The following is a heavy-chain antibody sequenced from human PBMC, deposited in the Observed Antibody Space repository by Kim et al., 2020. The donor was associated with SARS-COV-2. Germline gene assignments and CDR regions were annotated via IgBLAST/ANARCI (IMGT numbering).Heavy chain of an antibody. CDR2: ISSSSSYI. CDR3: ARDRLEDIVVVVAATPYYYYGMDV. D-gene: IGHD2-15*01. J-gene: IGHJ6*02. V-gene: IGHV3-21*01. CDR1: GFTFSSYS. Sequence: GGSLRLSCAASGFTFSSYSMNWVRQAPGKGLEWVSSISSSSSYIYYADSVKGRFTISRDNAKNSLYLQMNSLRAEDTAVYYCARDRLEDIVVVVAATPYYYYGMDVWGQGTTVTVSS.